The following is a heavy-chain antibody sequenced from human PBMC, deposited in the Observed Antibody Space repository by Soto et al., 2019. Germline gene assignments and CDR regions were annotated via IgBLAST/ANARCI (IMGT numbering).Heavy chain of an antibody. Sequence: QVQLVESGGGVVQPGKSLRLSCAASGFTFSTYGIHWVRQAPGKGLECVALISYDGGSKYYGDSVKGRFIISRDNSHDAVSLQMNSLRADDTAVYFCATEQLAMTVVVADYFDSWGQGTLVTFSS. CDR2: ISYDGGSK. J-gene: IGHJ4*02. CDR1: GFTFSTYG. V-gene: IGHV3-30*03. CDR3: ATEQLAMTVVVADYFDS. D-gene: IGHD3-22*01.